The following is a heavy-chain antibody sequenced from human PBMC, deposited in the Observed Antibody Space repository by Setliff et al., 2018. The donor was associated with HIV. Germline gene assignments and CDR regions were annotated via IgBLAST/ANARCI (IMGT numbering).Heavy chain of an antibody. D-gene: IGHD3-22*01. V-gene: IGHV3-23*01. J-gene: IGHJ4*02. CDR3: AKELAASGLGYFDY. CDR2: ILSTGERT. CDR1: GFTFSNYA. Sequence: ETLSLSCAASGFTFSNYAMSWVRQAPGEGLEWVSAILSTGERTFYADSVKGRFTISRDNSKNTVDLQMNRLRAEDTAEYYCAKELAASGLGYFDYWGRGILVTVSS.